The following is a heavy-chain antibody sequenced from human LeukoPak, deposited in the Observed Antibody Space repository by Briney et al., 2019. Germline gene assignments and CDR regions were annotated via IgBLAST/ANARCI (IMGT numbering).Heavy chain of an antibody. CDR1: GFTFSNAW. D-gene: IGHD2-8*01. J-gene: IGHJ4*02. Sequence: PGGSLRLSCAASGFTFSNAWMSWVRQAPGKGLEWVGRIKSKTDGGTTDYAAPVKGRFTISRDDSKSTLYLQMNSLKTEDTAVYYCTTEDIVLMVYASSTFDYWGQGTLVTVSP. V-gene: IGHV3-15*01. CDR2: IKSKTDGGTT. CDR3: TTEDIVLMVYASSTFDY.